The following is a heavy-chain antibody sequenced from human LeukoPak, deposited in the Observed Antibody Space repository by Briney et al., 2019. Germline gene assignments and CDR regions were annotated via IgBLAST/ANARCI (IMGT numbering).Heavy chain of an antibody. CDR1: GFTFDDYA. Sequence: PGGSLRLSCAASGFTFDDYAMHWVRQAPGKGLEWVSGISWNSGSIGYADSVKGRFTISRDNAKNSLYLQMNSLRAEDTALYYCAKDKGVTVTNYFDYWGQGTLVTVSS. CDR2: ISWNSGSI. CDR3: AKDKGVTVTNYFDY. J-gene: IGHJ4*02. D-gene: IGHD4-4*01. V-gene: IGHV3-9*01.